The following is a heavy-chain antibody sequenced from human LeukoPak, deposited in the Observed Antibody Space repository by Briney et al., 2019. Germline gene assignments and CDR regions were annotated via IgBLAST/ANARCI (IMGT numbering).Heavy chain of an antibody. V-gene: IGHV4-39*07. CDR3: AREGGYCSSTSCLDLFDY. CDR1: GGSISSSSYY. CDR2: IYYSGST. Sequence: SETLSLTCTVSGGSISSSSYYWGWIRQPPGKGLEWIGSIYYSGSTYYNPSLKSRVTISVDTSKNQFSLKLSSVTAADTAVYYCAREGGYCSSTSCLDLFDYWGQGTLVTVSS. D-gene: IGHD2-2*01. J-gene: IGHJ4*02.